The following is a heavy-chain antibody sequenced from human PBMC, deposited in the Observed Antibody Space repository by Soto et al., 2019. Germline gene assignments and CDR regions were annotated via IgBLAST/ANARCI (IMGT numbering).Heavy chain of an antibody. CDR2: IIPIFGTA. D-gene: IGHD1-1*01. V-gene: IGHV1-69*13. CDR3: ARDVRPGKMATTPFLAFDI. CDR1: GGTFSSYA. Sequence: ASVKVSCKASGGTFSSYAISWVRQAPGQGLEWMGGIIPIFGTANYAQKFQGRVTITADESTSTAYMELSSLGSEDTAVYYCARDVRPGKMATTPFLAFDIWGQGTMVTVSS. J-gene: IGHJ3*02.